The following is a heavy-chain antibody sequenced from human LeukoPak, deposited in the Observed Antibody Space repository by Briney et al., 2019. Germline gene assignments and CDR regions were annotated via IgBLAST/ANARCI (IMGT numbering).Heavy chain of an antibody. J-gene: IGHJ4*02. CDR3: ASWPGVWYGEDY. Sequence: GGSLRLSCAASGFTFSSYSMNWVRQAPGKGLEWVSVIYSGGGTYYGDSVKGRFTISRDNSKNTLYLQMNSLRAEDTAVYYCASWPGVWYGEDYWGQGTLVTVSS. V-gene: IGHV3-53*01. CDR1: GFTFSSYS. CDR2: IYSGGGT. D-gene: IGHD3-10*01.